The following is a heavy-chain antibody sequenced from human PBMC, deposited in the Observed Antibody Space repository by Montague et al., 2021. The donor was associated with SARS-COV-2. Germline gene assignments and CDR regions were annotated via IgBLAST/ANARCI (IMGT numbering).Heavy chain of an antibody. CDR2: MGYVGNP. J-gene: IGHJ3*01. D-gene: IGHD1-7*01. Sequence: SETLSLTCTVSGGSISNRNYYWGWVRQPPGKGLEWIGSMGYVGNPXYNPPLRSRVAISLDTSKSQLSLRLRSVTTTDTAVFYCARGPGGTVCPFSHGAFDFWGQGTTVTVSS. V-gene: IGHV4-39*01. CDR1: GGSISNRNYY. CDR3: ARGPGGTVCPFSHGAFDF.